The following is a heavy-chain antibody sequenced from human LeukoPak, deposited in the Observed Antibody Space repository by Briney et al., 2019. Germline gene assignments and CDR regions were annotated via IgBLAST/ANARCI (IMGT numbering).Heavy chain of an antibody. CDR1: DYTFTNYG. J-gene: IGHJ4*02. Sequence: ASVKVSCKASDYTFTNYGINWVRQAPGQGLEWMGWISGYNGNTKYAQDFQGRVTMTTDTSTSTAYMEMRRLRSNDTAVYFCDRAYYYDPSGFYQFDYWGQGNLVPVSS. V-gene: IGHV1-18*01. D-gene: IGHD3-22*01. CDR2: ISGYNGNT. CDR3: DRAYYYDPSGFYQFDY.